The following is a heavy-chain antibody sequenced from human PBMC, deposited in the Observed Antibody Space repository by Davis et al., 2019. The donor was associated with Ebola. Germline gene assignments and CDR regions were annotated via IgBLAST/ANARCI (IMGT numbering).Heavy chain of an antibody. V-gene: IGHV1-18*01. J-gene: IGHJ6*04. D-gene: IGHD6-13*01. CDR1: GYTFTSYG. CDR3: ARGQIAAPNTYYFGMDV. Sequence: ASVKVSCKASGYTFTSYGISWVRQAPGQGLEWMGWISAYNGNTNYAQKLQGRVTMTRDTSTSTVYMELSSLRSEDTAVYYCARGQIAAPNTYYFGMDVWGKGTTVTVYS. CDR2: ISAYNGNT.